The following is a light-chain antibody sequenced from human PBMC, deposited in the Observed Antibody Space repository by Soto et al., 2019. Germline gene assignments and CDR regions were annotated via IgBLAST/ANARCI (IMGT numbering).Light chain of an antibody. CDR2: AAS. CDR1: QSITTN. CDR3: QQTYSTPPIT. V-gene: IGKV1-39*01. J-gene: IGKJ5*01. Sequence: DIQVTQSPSSLPASVGDRVTITCRASQSITTNLNWYQQKPGKAPKVLIYAASTLQSGVPSRFSGSGSGTDFTLAISSLQPEDFATYYCQQTYSTPPITFGQGTRLEIK.